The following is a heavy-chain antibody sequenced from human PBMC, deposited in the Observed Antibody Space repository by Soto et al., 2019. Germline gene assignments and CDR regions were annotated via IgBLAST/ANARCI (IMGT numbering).Heavy chain of an antibody. V-gene: IGHV3-23*01. CDR2: ISGSGGST. J-gene: IGHJ6*02. CDR3: AKEGLLRFLEWLLDPLYYYYYGMDV. Sequence: GGSLRLSCAASGFTFSSYAMSWVRQAPGKGLEWVSAISGSGGSTYYADSVKGRFTISRDNSKNTLYLQMNSLRAEDTAVYYCAKEGLLRFLEWLLDPLYYYYYGMDVWGQGTTVTSP. CDR1: GFTFSSYA. D-gene: IGHD3-3*01.